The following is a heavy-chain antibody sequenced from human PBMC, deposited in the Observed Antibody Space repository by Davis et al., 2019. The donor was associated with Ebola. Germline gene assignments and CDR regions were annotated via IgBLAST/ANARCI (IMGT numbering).Heavy chain of an antibody. CDR3: AVVITTQGNYYFDY. V-gene: IGHV5-10-1*01. D-gene: IGHD3-22*01. Sequence: GESLKISCKGSGYSFTSYWISWVRQMPGKGLEWMGRIDPSDSYTNYSPSFQGHVTISADKSIGTAYLQWSSLKASDTAMYYCAVVITTQGNYYFDYWGQGTLVTVSS. J-gene: IGHJ4*02. CDR1: GYSFTSYW. CDR2: IDPSDSYT.